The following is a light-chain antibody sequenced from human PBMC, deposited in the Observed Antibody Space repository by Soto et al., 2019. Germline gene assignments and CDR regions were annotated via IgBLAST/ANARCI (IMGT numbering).Light chain of an antibody. CDR1: SSDVGDYKY. CDR3: YSCTDTTSLI. CDR2: EVS. V-gene: IGLV2-14*01. J-gene: IGLJ2*01. Sequence: QSALTQPASVSGSPGQSITISCTGTSSDVGDYKYVSWYQQHPGKAPKLIIYEVSNRPSGISNRFSGSKSGNTASLTISGLQDEDEADYYCYSCTDTTSLIFGGGTKLTVL.